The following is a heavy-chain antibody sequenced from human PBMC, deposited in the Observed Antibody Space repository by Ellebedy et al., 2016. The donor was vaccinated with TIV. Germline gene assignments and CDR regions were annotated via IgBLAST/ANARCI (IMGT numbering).Heavy chain of an antibody. CDR2: IYYNGNT. CDR1: GGSSSGYY. V-gene: IGHV4-59*01. J-gene: IGHJ1*01. D-gene: IGHD3-22*01. CDR3: ARLYDSSGNYFREYGYFQL. Sequence: MPGGSLRLSCTVFGGSSSGYYWSWIRQPPGKGLEWIGYIYYNGNTNYNPSLKSRVSMTVDTSKNQFSLKLSSVAAADTAVYYCARLYDSSGNYFREYGYFQLWGQGTLVIVSS.